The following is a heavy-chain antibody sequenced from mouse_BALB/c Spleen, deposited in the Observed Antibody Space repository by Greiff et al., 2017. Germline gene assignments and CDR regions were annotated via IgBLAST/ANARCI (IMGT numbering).Heavy chain of an antibody. CDR1: GFTFSSYA. CDR2: ISSGGSYT. V-gene: IGHV5-9-3*01. J-gene: IGHJ1*01. CDR3: AREGYGSSYWYFDV. D-gene: IGHD1-1*01. Sequence: EVQLVESGGGLVKPGGSLKLSCAASGFTFSSYAMSWVRRTPEKRLEWVATISSGGSYTYYPDSVKGRFTISRDNAKNTLYLQMSSLRSEDTAMYYCAREGYGSSYWYFDVWGAGTTVTVSS.